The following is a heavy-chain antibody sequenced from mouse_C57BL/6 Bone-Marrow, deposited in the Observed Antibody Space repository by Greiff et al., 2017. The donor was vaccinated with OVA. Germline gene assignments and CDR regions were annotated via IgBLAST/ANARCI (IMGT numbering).Heavy chain of an antibody. CDR3: TRSPLEQDAMDY. CDR1: GYTFTDYE. D-gene: IGHD4-1*01. J-gene: IGHJ4*01. CDR2: IDPETGGT. V-gene: IGHV1-15*01. Sequence: QVQLQQSGAELVRPGASVTLSCKASGYTFTDYEMHWVKQTPVHGLEWIGAIDPETGGTAYNQKFKGKAILTADKSSSTAYMELRSLTSEDSAVYYCTRSPLEQDAMDYWGQGTSVTVSS.